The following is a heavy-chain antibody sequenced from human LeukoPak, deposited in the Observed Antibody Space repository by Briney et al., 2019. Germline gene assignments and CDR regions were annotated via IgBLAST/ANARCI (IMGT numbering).Heavy chain of an antibody. J-gene: IGHJ6*03. CDR3: ARNLMTKYYYYMDV. CDR2: IYYSGGT. Sequence: SETLSLTCTVSGGSISSYYWSWIRQPPGKGLEWIGYIYYSGGTNYNPSLKSRVTISVDTSKNQFSLKLSSVTAADTAVYYCARNLMTKYYYYMDVWGEGTTVTVSS. V-gene: IGHV4-59*01. D-gene: IGHD2-8*01. CDR1: GGSISSYY.